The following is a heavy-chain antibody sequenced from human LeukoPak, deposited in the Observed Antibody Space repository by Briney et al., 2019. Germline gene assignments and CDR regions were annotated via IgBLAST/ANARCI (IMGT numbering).Heavy chain of an antibody. CDR1: GFTFSSYS. D-gene: IGHD3-22*01. J-gene: IGHJ3*02. CDR2: IRYDGSNK. CDR3: ARSGDDSSGYYGDAFDI. V-gene: IGHV3-33*08. Sequence: GGSLRLSCAASGFTFSSYSMNWVRQAPGKGLEWVAFIRYDGSNKYYADSVKGRFTISRDNSKNTLYLQMNSLRAEDTAVYYCARSGDDSSGYYGDAFDIWGQGTMVTVSS.